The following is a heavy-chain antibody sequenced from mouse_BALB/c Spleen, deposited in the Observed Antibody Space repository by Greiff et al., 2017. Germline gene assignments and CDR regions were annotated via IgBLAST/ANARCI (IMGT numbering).Heavy chain of an antibody. D-gene: IGHD1-3*01. Sequence: VKQSGPGLVQPSQSLSITCSVSGFSFTTYDVHWVRQSPGKGLEWMGVIWSGESTDYNAAFISRLSISKDNSKSQVFLKMNSLQANDSAIYYWARNNYTDYYALDDWGQGTPVTVSS. J-gene: IGHJ4*01. CDR1: GFSFTTYD. CDR3: ARNNYTDYYALDD. CDR2: IWSGEST. V-gene: IGHV2-2*02.